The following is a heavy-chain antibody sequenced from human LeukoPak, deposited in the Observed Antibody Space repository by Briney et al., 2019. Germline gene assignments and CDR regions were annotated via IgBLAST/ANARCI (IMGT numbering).Heavy chain of an antibody. V-gene: IGHV4-34*01. CDR1: GGSFSGYY. CDR3: ARTPYYDILTGYPRRNYFDY. J-gene: IGHJ4*02. D-gene: IGHD3-9*01. Sequence: SETLSLTCAVYGGSFSGYYWSWIRQPPGKGLEWIGEINHSGSTNYNPSLKSRVTISVDTSKNQFSLKLSSVTAADTAVYYCARTPYYDILTGYPRRNYFDYWGQGTLVTVSS. CDR2: INHSGST.